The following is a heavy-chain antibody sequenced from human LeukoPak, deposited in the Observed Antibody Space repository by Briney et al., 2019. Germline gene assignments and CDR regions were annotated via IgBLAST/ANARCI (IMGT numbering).Heavy chain of an antibody. CDR2: IYHSGST. J-gene: IGHJ4*02. Sequence: SETLSLTCAVSGYSISSGYYWGWIRQPPGKGLEWIGSIYHSGSTNYNPSLKSRVTISVDTSKNQFSLKLTSVTAADTAVYYCVRGSEYYYDSSELYYFDYWGQGTLVTVSS. V-gene: IGHV4-38-2*01. CDR1: GYSISSGYY. D-gene: IGHD3-22*01. CDR3: VRGSEYYYDSSELYYFDY.